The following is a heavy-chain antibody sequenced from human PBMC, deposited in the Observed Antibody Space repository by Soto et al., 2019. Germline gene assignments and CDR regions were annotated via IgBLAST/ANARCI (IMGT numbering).Heavy chain of an antibody. V-gene: IGHV3-23*01. CDR2: ISGSGGST. J-gene: IGHJ6*02. CDR1: GFTFSSYA. Sequence: GGSLRLSCAASGFTFSSYAMSWVRQAPGKGPEWVSAISGSGGSTYYADSVKGRFTISRDNSKNTLYLQMNSLRAEDTAVYYCAKAIAAAGSYYYYGMDVWGQGTTVTVSS. CDR3: AKAIAAAGSYYYYGMDV. D-gene: IGHD6-13*01.